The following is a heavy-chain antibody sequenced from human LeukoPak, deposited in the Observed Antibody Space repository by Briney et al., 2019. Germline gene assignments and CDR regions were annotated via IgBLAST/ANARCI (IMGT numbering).Heavy chain of an antibody. J-gene: IGHJ4*02. V-gene: IGHV1-2*02. CDR2: INPNRGGT. D-gene: IGHD3-22*01. Sequence: AASVKVSCKASGYIFTGYYMHWMRQAPGQGLEWMGWINPNRGGTNYAQKFQGRVTMTRDTSISTAYMELSRLRSDDTAVYYCARDRGYYYDSSGYLDFDYWGQGTLVTVSS. CDR1: GYIFTGYY. CDR3: ARDRGYYYDSSGYLDFDY.